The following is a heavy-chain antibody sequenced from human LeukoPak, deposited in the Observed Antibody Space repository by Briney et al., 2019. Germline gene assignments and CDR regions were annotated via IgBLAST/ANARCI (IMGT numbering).Heavy chain of an antibody. CDR2: IRSKAYGGTT. CDR1: GFTFGDYA. V-gene: IGHV3-49*03. J-gene: IGHJ3*01. D-gene: IGHD3-3*01. Sequence: GGSLRLSCTASGFTFGDYAMSWFRQAPGKGLEWVGFIRSKAYGGTTEYAASVKGRFTISRDDSKSIAYLQMNSLKTEGTAVYYCTRVRVSVYDFWSGHYLSPTGGQGTMVTVSS. CDR3: TRVRVSVYDFWSGHYLSPT.